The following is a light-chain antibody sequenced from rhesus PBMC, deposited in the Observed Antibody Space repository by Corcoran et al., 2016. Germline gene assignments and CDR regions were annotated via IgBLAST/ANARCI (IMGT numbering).Light chain of an antibody. V-gene: IGKV1-74*01. CDR2: KAS. CDR3: QHGYSTPLT. Sequence: DIQMTQSPSSLSASLGDRVTITCRARDNVNNYLNWYQQKPGNAPKLLIYKASTLHSGVPSRFSGSGSGTVYTFTISSLQPEDVATYFCQHGYSTPLTFGPGTKLDI. J-gene: IGKJ3*01. CDR1: DNVNNY.